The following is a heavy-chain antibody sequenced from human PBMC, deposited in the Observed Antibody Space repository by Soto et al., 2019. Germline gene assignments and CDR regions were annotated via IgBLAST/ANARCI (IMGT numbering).Heavy chain of an antibody. D-gene: IGHD5-12*01. CDR2: IYYSGST. CDR1: GGSISSGGYY. V-gene: IGHV4-31*03. Sequence: QVQLQESGPGLVKPSQTLSLTCTVSGGSISSGGYYWSWIRQHPGKGLEWIGYIYYSGSTYYNPSSKSRVTISVDTSKNQFSLKLSSVTAADTAVYYCAHSGYDPGHYYYYCGMGVWGQGTTVTVSS. CDR3: AHSGYDPGHYYYYCGMGV. J-gene: IGHJ6*02.